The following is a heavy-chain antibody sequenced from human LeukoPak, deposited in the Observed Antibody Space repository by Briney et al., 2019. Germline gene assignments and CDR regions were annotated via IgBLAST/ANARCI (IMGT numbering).Heavy chain of an antibody. CDR1: GYTFTGYY. CDR2: INPNSGGT. V-gene: IGHV1-2*02. CDR3: ASSMEGLYYYDSSGPPVTFDI. Sequence: ASVKVSCKASGYTFTGYYMHWVRQAPGQGLEWMGWINPNSGGTNYAQKFQGRVTMTTDTSTSTAYMELRSLRSDDTAVYYCASSMEGLYYYDSSGPPVTFDIWGQGTMVTVSS. J-gene: IGHJ3*02. D-gene: IGHD3-22*01.